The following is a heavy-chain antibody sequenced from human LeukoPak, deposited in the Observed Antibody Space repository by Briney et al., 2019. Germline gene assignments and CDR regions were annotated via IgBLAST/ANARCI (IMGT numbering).Heavy chain of an antibody. J-gene: IGHJ4*02. CDR1: TGSSSSIY. CDR2: IYYSGSN. D-gene: IGHD3-22*01. Sequence: SETLSLTCTVDTGSSSSIYWEWNRPPQGKGMEWIGYIYYSGSNNYNPSLKSLVTISVDTSKNQFSLKLSSVTAADTAVYYCARWADSSGYYSIFYFGYWGQGTLVTVAS. CDR3: ARWADSSGYYSIFYFGY. V-gene: IGHV4-59*01.